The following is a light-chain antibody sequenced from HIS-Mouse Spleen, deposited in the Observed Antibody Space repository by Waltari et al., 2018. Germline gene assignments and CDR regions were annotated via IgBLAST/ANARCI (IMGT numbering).Light chain of an antibody. J-gene: IGLJ1*01. Sequence: SYVLTQPPSVSVAPGKTARITCGGNNIGSKSVHWYQQKPGQAPVLVVYDDSDRPSGIPDRFSGSKSGNTASLTVSGLQAEDEADYYCSSYAGSNNYVFGTGTKVTVL. CDR3: SSYAGSNNYV. V-gene: IGLV3-21*03. CDR2: DDS. CDR1: NIGSKS.